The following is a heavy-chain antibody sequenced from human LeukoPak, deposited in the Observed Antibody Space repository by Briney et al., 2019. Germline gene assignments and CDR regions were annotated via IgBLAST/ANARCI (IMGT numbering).Heavy chain of an antibody. CDR1: GYTFTSYG. Sequence: ASVKVSCKASGYTFTSYGISWVRQAPGQGLEWMGWISAYNGSTNYAQKLQGRVTMTTDTSTSTAYMELRSLRSDDTAVYYCARARGPHIVVVTAISHFDYWGQGTLVTVSS. J-gene: IGHJ4*02. D-gene: IGHD2-21*02. CDR2: ISAYNGST. V-gene: IGHV1-18*01. CDR3: ARARGPHIVVVTAISHFDY.